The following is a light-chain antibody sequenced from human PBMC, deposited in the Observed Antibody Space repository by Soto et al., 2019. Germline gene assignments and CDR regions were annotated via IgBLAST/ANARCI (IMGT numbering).Light chain of an antibody. Sequence: QSALTQPASVSGSPGQSITISCTGTSSDVGGYNYVSWYQQHPGKAPKLMIYEVSNRPSGVSNRFSGSKSDNTASPTISGLQAEDEADYYCSSYTSFSTYVFGTGTKVTVL. CDR3: SSYTSFSTYV. CDR2: EVS. CDR1: SSDVGGYNY. V-gene: IGLV2-14*01. J-gene: IGLJ1*01.